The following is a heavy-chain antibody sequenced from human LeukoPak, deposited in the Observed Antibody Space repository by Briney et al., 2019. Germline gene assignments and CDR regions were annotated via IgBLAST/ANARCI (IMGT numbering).Heavy chain of an antibody. CDR2: INSDGSST. CDR3: VQSSPTIDY. Sequence: GGSLRLSCSGSEFTFSSYWMHWVRQAPGKGLVWVSRINSDGSSTTYADSVKGRFTISRDNAKNTMYLQMNSLRVEDTAVYYCVQSSPTIDYWGQGTLVTVSS. CDR1: EFTFSSYW. V-gene: IGHV3-74*01. J-gene: IGHJ4*02. D-gene: IGHD5-12*01.